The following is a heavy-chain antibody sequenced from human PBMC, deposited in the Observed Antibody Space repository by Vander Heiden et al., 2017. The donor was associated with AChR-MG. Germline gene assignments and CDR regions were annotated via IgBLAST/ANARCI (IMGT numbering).Heavy chain of an antibody. J-gene: IGHJ4*02. V-gene: IGHV2-5*02. D-gene: IGHD7-27*01. CDR1: GIALSTSAVT. CDR2: IYWDDDE. CDR3: AQRPNVKGGFH. Sequence: QITLKESGPTLVKPTETIKLTCTISGIALSTSAVTVRGRRQPPSNALEWLSLIYWDDDERYSPSLKSRLTSTKDVSKHQGALTMTNMDPVDTATYYCAQRPNVKGGFHWGQGTLVTVSS.